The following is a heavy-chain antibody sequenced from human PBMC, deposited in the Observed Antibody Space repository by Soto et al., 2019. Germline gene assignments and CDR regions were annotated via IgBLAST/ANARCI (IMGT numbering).Heavy chain of an antibody. CDR1: GFTFSTYA. D-gene: IGHD6-19*01. CDR2: ISTTGDNT. CDR3: VKDRSTSDWYGYFDS. Sequence: EVQVLESGGGLVQPGGSLRLSCAASGFTFSTYAMSWVRQAPGKGLEWVSSISTTGDNTYYADSVKGRFTISRDNSKNTLYLQMNSLRAEDTAVYYCVKDRSTSDWYGYFDSWGQGTLVTVSS. V-gene: IGHV3-23*01. J-gene: IGHJ4*02.